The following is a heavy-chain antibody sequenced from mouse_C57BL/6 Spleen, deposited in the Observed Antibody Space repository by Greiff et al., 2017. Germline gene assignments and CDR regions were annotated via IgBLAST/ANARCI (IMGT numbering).Heavy chain of an antibody. CDR3: ARDYGKGYYFDY. CDR1: GFTFSSYA. Sequence: VQLKESGGGLVKPGGSLKLSCAASGFTFSSYAMSWVRQTPEKRLEWVATISDGGSYTYYPDNVKGRFTISRDNAKNNLYLQMSHLKSEDTAMYYCARDYGKGYYFDYWGQGTTLTVSS. V-gene: IGHV5-4*01. CDR2: ISDGGSYT. D-gene: IGHD2-1*01. J-gene: IGHJ2*01.